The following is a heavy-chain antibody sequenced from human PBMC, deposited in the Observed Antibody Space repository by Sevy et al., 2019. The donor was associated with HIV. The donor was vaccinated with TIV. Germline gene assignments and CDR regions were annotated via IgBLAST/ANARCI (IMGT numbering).Heavy chain of an antibody. J-gene: IGHJ5*02. V-gene: IGHV3-23*01. CDR1: GFTFSSYA. CDR2: ISGSGGST. CDR3: AKDRGLAVVRNWFDP. D-gene: IGHD6-19*01. Sequence: GGCLRLSCAASGFTFSSYAMSCVRQAPGKGLEWVSAISGSGGSTYYADSVKGRFTISRYNSKNTLYLQMNSLRTEESAVYYCAKDRGLAVVRNWFDPWGQGTWVPVSS.